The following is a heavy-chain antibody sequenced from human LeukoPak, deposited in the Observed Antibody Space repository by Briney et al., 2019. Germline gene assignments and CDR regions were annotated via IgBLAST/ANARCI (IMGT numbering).Heavy chain of an antibody. CDR1: GFTFSSYA. J-gene: IGHJ6*03. CDR2: ISGSGSST. CDR3: ARDRGSSSWYGYYYYMDV. D-gene: IGHD6-13*01. Sequence: GGSLRLSCAASGFTFSSYAMSWVRQAPGKGLEWVSPISGSGSSTYYADSVKGRFTISRDNAKNSLYLQMNSLRAEDTAVYYCARDRGSSSWYGYYYYMDVWGKGTTVTVSS. V-gene: IGHV3-23*01.